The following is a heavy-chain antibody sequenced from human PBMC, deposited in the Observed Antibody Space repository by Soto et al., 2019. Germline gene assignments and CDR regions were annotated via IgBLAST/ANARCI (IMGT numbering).Heavy chain of an antibody. D-gene: IGHD3-3*01. CDR3: AKDVDDFWSGYYPRPHFDY. Sequence: GSLRLSCAASGFIFNEYGMHWVRQAPGKGLEWVAVIWYDGSNKYYADSVKGRFTFSRDNSKNSLYLQMNSLRAEDTAFYYCAKDVDDFWSGYYPRPHFDYWGQGTLVTVSS. CDR1: GFIFNEYG. J-gene: IGHJ4*02. V-gene: IGHV3-33*03. CDR2: IWYDGSNK.